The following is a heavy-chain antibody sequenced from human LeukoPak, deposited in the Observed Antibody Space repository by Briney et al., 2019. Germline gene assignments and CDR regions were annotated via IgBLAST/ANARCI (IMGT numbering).Heavy chain of an antibody. Sequence: PGGSLRLSCATSGFAFSTYAVSWARQAPGKGLEWVSAITGSGGSTYHADSVRGRFTISRDSSKSTVYLQMNTLRAEDTAIYYCARDPGFWSGIYYYYGMDVWGQGTTVTVSS. V-gene: IGHV3-23*01. J-gene: IGHJ6*02. CDR1: GFAFSTYA. CDR3: ARDPGFWSGIYYYYGMDV. D-gene: IGHD3-3*01. CDR2: ITGSGGST.